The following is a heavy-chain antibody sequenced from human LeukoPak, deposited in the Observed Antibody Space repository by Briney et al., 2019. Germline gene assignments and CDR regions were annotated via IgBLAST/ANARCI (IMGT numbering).Heavy chain of an antibody. CDR1: GFTLSSYS. Sequence: PGGSLRLSCAASGFTLSSYSMNWVRQAPGKGLEWVSSISGSSSYIYYADSVKGRFTISRDNAKNSLHLQMNSLRAEDTAVYYCASAYGDYSSFDYWGQGTLVIVSS. CDR3: ASAYGDYSSFDY. D-gene: IGHD4-17*01. V-gene: IGHV3-21*01. CDR2: ISGSSSYI. J-gene: IGHJ4*02.